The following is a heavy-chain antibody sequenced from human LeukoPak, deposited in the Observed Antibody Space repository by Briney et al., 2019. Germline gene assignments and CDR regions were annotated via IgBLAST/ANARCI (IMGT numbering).Heavy chain of an antibody. J-gene: IGHJ4*02. CDR2: IYYSGST. V-gene: IGHV4-31*03. CDR3: ARDRRSGYYYGPWDY. D-gene: IGHD3-22*01. CDR1: GGSISSGGYY. Sequence: SETLSLTCTVSGGSISSGGYYWSWIRQHPGKGLEWIGYIYYSGSTYYNPSLKSRVTISVDTSKNQFSLKLSSVTAADTAVYYCARDRRSGYYYGPWDYWGQGTLVTVSS.